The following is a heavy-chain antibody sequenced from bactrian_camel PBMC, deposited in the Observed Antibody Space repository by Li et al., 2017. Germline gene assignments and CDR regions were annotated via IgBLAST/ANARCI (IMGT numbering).Heavy chain of an antibody. Sequence: VQLVESGGGLVQPGGSLVLSCAASGFTFSTYAMSWVRQAPGKGLEWVSSISNGGGTSYADSVKGRFTVSRDNAKNTVSLQMNSLNRDDTATYYCVSGTGILAWAAFGSWGQGTQVTVS. CDR2: ISNGGGT. CDR3: VSGTGILAWAAFGS. V-gene: IGHV3S35*01. D-gene: IGHD7*01. CDR1: GFTFSTYA. J-gene: IGHJ6*01.